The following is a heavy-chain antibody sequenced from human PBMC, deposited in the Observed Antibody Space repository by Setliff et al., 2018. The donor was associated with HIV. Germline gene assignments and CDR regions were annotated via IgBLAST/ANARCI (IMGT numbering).Heavy chain of an antibody. D-gene: IGHD3-9*01. CDR1: RFTFNDYW. CDR3: ARDGAYNIFTGLVAFDY. J-gene: IGHJ4*02. Sequence: PGGSLRLSCVASRFTFNDYWMSWVRQAPGKGLEWVANIDRDGSETNYVDSVKGRFTIFRDNAKSSMYLQMNSLRAEDTAVYYCARDGAYNIFTGLVAFDYWGQGTLVTVSS. CDR2: IDRDGSET. V-gene: IGHV3-7*01.